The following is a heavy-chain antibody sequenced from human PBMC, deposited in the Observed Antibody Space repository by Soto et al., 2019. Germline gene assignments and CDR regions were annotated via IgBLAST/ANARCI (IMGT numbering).Heavy chain of an antibody. CDR2: IWYDGSNK. V-gene: IGHV3-33*01. CDR1: GFTFSSYG. J-gene: IGHJ6*02. Sequence: GGSLRLSCAASGFTFSSYGMHWVRQAPGKGLEWVAVIWYDGSNKYYADSVKGRFTISRDNSKNRLYLQMNSLRAEDTAVYYCARETVWNSSFGYGMDVWGQGTTVTVSS. D-gene: IGHD6-6*01. CDR3: ARETVWNSSFGYGMDV.